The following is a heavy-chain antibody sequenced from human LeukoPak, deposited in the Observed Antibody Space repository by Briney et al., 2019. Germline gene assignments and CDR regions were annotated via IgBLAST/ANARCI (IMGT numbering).Heavy chain of an antibody. V-gene: IGHV3-48*01. CDR3: ARGPPLFDP. CDR1: GFTFSSYD. CDR2: ISISSSTI. Sequence: GGSLRLSCAASGFTFSSYDMNWLRQAPGKGLEWVSYISISSSTIYYADSVKGRFTISRDNAKNSLYLQMNSLRAEDTAIYYCARGPPLFDPWGQGTLVTVSP. J-gene: IGHJ5*02.